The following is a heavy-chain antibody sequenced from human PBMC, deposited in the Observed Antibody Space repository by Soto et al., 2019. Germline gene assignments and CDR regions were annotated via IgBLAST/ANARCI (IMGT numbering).Heavy chain of an antibody. CDR1: GFTFSSYW. D-gene: IGHD1-20*01. CDR3: ARRGPVTGLAY. CDR2: INTDESST. J-gene: IGHJ4*02. V-gene: IGHV3-74*01. Sequence: EVQLVESGGGLVQPGGSLRLSCAASGFTFSSYWMHWVRQAPGKGLVWVSRINTDESSTTYADSVKGRFTISRDNAKNTLYLQVNSLRAEDTAVYYCARRGPVTGLAYWGQGTLVTVSS.